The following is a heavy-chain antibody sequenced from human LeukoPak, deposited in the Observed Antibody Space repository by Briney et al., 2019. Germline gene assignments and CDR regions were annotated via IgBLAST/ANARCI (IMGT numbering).Heavy chain of an antibody. V-gene: IGHV3-23*01. CDR2: ISGTGGNT. Sequence: GGSLRLSCVASGFTFNTYAMTWVRQAPGKGLEWVSPISGTGGNTYYAESVRGRFTISRDNSKNTLYLQMNSLTAEDTAVYYCAKNMVDCSGGSCYSGMDYWGQGTLVTVSS. CDR3: AKNMVDCSGGSCYSGMDY. J-gene: IGHJ4*02. D-gene: IGHD2-15*01. CDR1: GFTFNTYA.